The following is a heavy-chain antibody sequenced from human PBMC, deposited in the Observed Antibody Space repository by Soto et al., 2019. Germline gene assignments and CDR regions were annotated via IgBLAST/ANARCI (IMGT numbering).Heavy chain of an antibody. Sequence: GGSLRLSCAASGFAFSSYAMAWVRQAPGKGLEWVSVISASGHVTYYADSVKGRFTISRDNSKNTVYMQMNSLRADDTAVYYCAKEAIVGVLYLDYWGQGTLVTVSS. CDR1: GFAFSSYA. CDR2: ISASGHVT. CDR3: AKEAIVGVLYLDY. J-gene: IGHJ4*02. V-gene: IGHV3-23*01. D-gene: IGHD3-3*01.